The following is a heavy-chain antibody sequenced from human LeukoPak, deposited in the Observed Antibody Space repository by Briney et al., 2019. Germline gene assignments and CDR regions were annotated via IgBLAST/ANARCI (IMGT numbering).Heavy chain of an antibody. J-gene: IGHJ4*02. Sequence: GGSLRISCASSGFTFSSHSMNWVRQAPGKGLEWVSYISSSSSTIYYADSVKGRFTISRDNAKNSLYLQMITLRDGDTAVYYCARGAYYYEDWGQGTLVTVSS. D-gene: IGHD3-22*01. CDR3: ARGAYYYED. V-gene: IGHV3-48*02. CDR1: GFTFSSHS. CDR2: ISSSSSTI.